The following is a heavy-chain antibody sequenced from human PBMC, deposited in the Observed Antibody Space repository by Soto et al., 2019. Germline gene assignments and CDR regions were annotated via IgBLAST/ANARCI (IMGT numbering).Heavy chain of an antibody. V-gene: IGHV1-69*02. D-gene: IGHD1-26*01. CDR1: GGTSSSYT. J-gene: IGHJ4*02. CDR2: IIPILGIA. Sequence: QVQLVQSGAEVKKPGSSVKVSCKASGGTSSSYTISWVRQAPGQGLEWMGRIIPILGIANYAQKFXXRXTXXADKSTSTAYMELSSLRSEDTAVYYCARGDGYFDYWGQGTLVTVSS. CDR3: ARGDGYFDY.